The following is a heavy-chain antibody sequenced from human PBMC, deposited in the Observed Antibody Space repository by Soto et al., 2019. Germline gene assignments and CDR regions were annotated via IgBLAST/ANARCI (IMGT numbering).Heavy chain of an antibody. CDR2: IYHSGST. CDR3: ARAPYYYDSSGSIRTEYFQH. V-gene: IGHV4-30-2*01. CDR1: GGSISSGGYS. J-gene: IGHJ1*01. D-gene: IGHD3-22*01. Sequence: ASETLSLTCAVSGGSISSGGYSWSWIRQPPGKGLEWIGYIYHSGSTYYNPSLKSRVTISVDRSKNQFSPKLSSVTAADTAVYYCARAPYYYDSSGSIRTEYFQHWGQGTLVTVSS.